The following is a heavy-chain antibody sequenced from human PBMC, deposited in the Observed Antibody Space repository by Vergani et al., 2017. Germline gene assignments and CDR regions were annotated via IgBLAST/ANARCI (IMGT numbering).Heavy chain of an antibody. CDR2: IYPGDSDP. D-gene: IGHD2-2*01. Sequence: EVQLVQSGAEVKKPGESLKISCKRSGYSFTSYWIGWVRQMPGKGLEWMGIIYPGDSDPRYSPSFQGQGTISADESISTAYLQWSSLKASDTAMYYWARWVVVVPVAPAEYFQHWGQGTLVTVSS. CDR1: GYSFTSYW. V-gene: IGHV5-51*03. J-gene: IGHJ1*01. CDR3: ARWVVVVPVAPAEYFQH.